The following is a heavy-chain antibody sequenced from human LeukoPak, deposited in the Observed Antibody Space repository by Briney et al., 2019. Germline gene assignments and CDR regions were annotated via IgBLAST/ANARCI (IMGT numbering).Heavy chain of an antibody. D-gene: IGHD5-24*01. CDR3: VEAPNPYYFDD. J-gene: IGHJ4*02. CDR1: GGSISSSTYY. Sequence: SEILSLTCTVSGGSISSSTYYWNWIRQYPGKGLEWIGYIYNSGTTYYNPSLKSRVTISVDTSKNQFSLKLNSMSAADTAVYYCVEAPNPYYFDDWGQGTLVTVSS. CDR2: IYNSGTT. V-gene: IGHV4-31*03.